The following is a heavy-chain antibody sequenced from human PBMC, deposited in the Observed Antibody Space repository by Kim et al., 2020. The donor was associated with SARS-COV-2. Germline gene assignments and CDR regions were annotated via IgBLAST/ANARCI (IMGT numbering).Heavy chain of an antibody. D-gene: IGHD6-19*01. CDR1: GFIFNDYA. J-gene: IGHJ3*02. Sequence: GGSLRLSCTASGFIFNDYAMHWVRQAPGKGLEWVAYISYTGGNIYYADSVQGRFTISRDNSKNTLYLQMNSLRVDDTATYYCTGEGTYGSSKGADAFDIWGRGTMVTVSS. CDR3: TGEGTYGSSKGADAFDI. CDR2: ISYTGGNI. V-gene: IGHV3-30-3*01.